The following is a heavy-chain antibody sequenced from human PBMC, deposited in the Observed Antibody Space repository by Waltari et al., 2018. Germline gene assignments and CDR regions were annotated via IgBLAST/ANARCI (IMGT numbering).Heavy chain of an antibody. Sequence: QLQLQESGPGLVKPSETLSLTCTVSGGSISSSSYYWGWIRQPPGKGLEWIGSSYYSGSTSSNPSRKSRVTITADTSTDTAYMELSSLRSEDTAVYYCAMPHTSMVRGGFYYFDYWGQGTLVTVSS. CDR1: GGSISSSSYY. V-gene: IGHV4-39*07. D-gene: IGHD3-10*01. J-gene: IGHJ4*02. CDR3: AMPHTSMVRGGFYYFDY. CDR2: SYYSGST.